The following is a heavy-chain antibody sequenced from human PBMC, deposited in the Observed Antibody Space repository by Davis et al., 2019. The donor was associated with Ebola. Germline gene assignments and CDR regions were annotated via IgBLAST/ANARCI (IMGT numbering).Heavy chain of an antibody. Sequence: GESLKISCAASGFTFRTYAMIWVRQAPGKGLERVSAISGSADNTYYGDSVKGRFTISRDNAKNTLYLQINSLRAEDTAVYYCATRRTPYGLDVWGQGTTVTVSS. J-gene: IGHJ6*02. V-gene: IGHV3-23*01. CDR3: ATRRTPYGLDV. CDR1: GFTFRTYA. CDR2: ISGSADNT. D-gene: IGHD6-6*01.